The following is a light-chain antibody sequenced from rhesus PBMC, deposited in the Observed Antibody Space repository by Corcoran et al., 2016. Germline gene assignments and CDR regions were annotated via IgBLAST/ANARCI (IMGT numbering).Light chain of an antibody. CDR3: QVWDSSSDHPDYI. J-gene: IGLJ1*01. CDR2: KDS. CDR1: SIGSKY. V-gene: IGLV3-29*01. Sequence: SYDVTQPRSVSVSPGQTARITCGGESIGSKYVHWYQQKPAQAPVLVIYKDSNRPSGIPERFSGSNSGNTATLTISGVEAGDEADYYCQVWDSSSDHPDYIFGAGTRLTVL.